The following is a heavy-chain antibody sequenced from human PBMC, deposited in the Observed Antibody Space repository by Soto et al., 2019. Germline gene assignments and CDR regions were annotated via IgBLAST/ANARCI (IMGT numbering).Heavy chain of an antibody. J-gene: IGHJ3*02. CDR2: ICWDDDQ. CDR3: APAFGGTSWPNDAFDI. D-gene: IGHD3-3*02. Sequence: QITLKESGPTLVKPTQSLTLTCTVSGFSLSGDGVGVGWIRQPPGKALEWLALICWDDDQRYRPSLKTRLTITKDTSKNQAVLTITNMDPVDTATYYCAPAFGGTSWPNDAFDIWGQGTVVTVSS. V-gene: IGHV2-5*02. CDR1: GFSLSGDGVG.